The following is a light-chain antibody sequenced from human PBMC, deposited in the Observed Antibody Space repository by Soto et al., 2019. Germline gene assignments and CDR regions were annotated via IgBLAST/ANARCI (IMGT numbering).Light chain of an antibody. J-gene: IGKJ3*01. CDR2: DAS. Sequence: ELVLTQSPATLSLSPGERATLSCRASQRVSSYLAWYQQKPGQAPRLLIYDASNRATGIPARFSGSGSGTDFTLTISSLEPEDFAVYYCQKRSNWPPTFGPGTKVDIK. CDR1: QRVSSY. V-gene: IGKV3-11*01. CDR3: QKRSNWPPT.